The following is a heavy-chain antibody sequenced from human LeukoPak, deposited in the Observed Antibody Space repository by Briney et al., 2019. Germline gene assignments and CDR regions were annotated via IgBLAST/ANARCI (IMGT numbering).Heavy chain of an antibody. CDR2: IIPIFGTA. CDR3: ARGPLTMVRGVTAGAFDI. V-gene: IGHV1-69*13. CDR1: GGTFSSYA. Sequence: ASVKVSCKASGGTFSSYAISWVRQAPGQGLEWMGGIIPIFGTANYAQKFQGRVTITADESTSTAYMELSSLRSEDTAVYYCARGPLTMVRGVTAGAFDIWGQGTMVTVSS. D-gene: IGHD3-10*01. J-gene: IGHJ3*02.